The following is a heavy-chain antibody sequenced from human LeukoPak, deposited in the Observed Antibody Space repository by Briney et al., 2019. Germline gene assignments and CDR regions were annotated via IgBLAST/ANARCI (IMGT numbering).Heavy chain of an antibody. CDR2: INHSGST. V-gene: IGHV4-34*01. Sequence: SETLSLTCAVYGGSFRGYYWSWIRQPPVKGLEWIGEINHSGSTNYNPSLKRRVTTSVDTSKNQFSLKLGSVTAADTAVYYCARGRYSSGPFDYWGQGTLVTVSS. CDR3: ARGRYSSGPFDY. D-gene: IGHD6-19*01. CDR1: GGSFRGYY. J-gene: IGHJ4*02.